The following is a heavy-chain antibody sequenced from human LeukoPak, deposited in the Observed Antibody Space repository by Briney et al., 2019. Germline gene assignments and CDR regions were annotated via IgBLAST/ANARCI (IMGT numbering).Heavy chain of an antibody. J-gene: IGHJ4*02. CDR1: GGSMSNSDYY. Sequence: PSETLSLTCTVSGGSMSNSDYYWVWIRQFPGQGLQWIGSFYYSGSYYYNPSLKSRVTISADTSRNQFSLNLRSVNVADTAVYYCARGFRSTGRGYCSGGSCARLDWGQGRLVTVSS. D-gene: IGHD2-15*01. V-gene: IGHV4-39*07. CDR3: ARGFRSTGRGYCSGGSCARLD. CDR2: FYYSGSY.